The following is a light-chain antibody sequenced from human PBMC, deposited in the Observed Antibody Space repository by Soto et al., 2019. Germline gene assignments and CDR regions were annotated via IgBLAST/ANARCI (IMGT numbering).Light chain of an antibody. V-gene: IGLV2-11*01. CDR3: CSYAGSYTYV. CDR2: DVS. J-gene: IGLJ1*01. Sequence: QSVLTQPRSVSGSPGQSVTISCTGTSSDVGGYNYVSWYQQHPGKAPKLMIYDVSKRPSGVPDHFSGSKSGNTASLTISGLQAEDEADYYCCSYAGSYTYVFGTG. CDR1: SSDVGGYNY.